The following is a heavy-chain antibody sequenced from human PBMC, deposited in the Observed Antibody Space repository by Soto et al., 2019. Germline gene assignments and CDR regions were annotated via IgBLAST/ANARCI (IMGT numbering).Heavy chain of an antibody. J-gene: IGHJ6*02. CDR2: IYPGDSDT. Sequence: GESLKTSCKGSGYIFTSYWIAWVRQMPGKGLEWMGIIYPGDSDTRYSPSFRGQVTISVDKSISTAYLQWSSLKASDTAMYYCGASPDLYYYCIDFWGQGTTVTVSS. V-gene: IGHV5-51*01. CDR3: GASPDLYYYCIDF. CDR1: GYIFTSYW.